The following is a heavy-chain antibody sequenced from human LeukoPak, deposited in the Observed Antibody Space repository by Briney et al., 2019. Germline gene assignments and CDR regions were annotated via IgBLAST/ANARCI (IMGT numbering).Heavy chain of an antibody. CDR2: IYYSGST. J-gene: IGHJ3*02. V-gene: IGHV4-59*01. D-gene: IGHD1/OR15-1a*01. Sequence: PSETLSLTCTDSGGSISNYYWSWIRQPPGKGLEWIGYIYYSGSTNYNPSLKSRVTISVDTSKNQFSLKLSSVTAADTAVYYCARNRVPGTTGAFDIWSQGTMVTVSS. CDR3: ARNRVPGTTGAFDI. CDR1: GGSISNYY.